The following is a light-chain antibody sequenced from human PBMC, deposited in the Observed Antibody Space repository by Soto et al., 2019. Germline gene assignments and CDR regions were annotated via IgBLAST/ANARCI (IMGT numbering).Light chain of an antibody. J-gene: IGKJ4*01. Sequence: IQMTQSPSALSASVVDRVTITFQASQDIGNFLSWYQQKPGKVPKLLIFDASNLETGVPSRFSGSGSGTDFTFTISSLQPEDIATYYCQQYDNLPLTFGGGTKVDIK. V-gene: IGKV1-33*01. CDR3: QQYDNLPLT. CDR1: QDIGNF. CDR2: DAS.